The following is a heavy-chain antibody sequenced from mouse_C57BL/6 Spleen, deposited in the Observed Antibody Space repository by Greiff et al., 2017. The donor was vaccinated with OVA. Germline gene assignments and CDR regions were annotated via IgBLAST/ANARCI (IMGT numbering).Heavy chain of an antibody. CDR2: ISSGGSYT. CDR3: ARYYGQEAMDY. CDR1: GFTFSSYG. J-gene: IGHJ4*01. Sequence: EVKLMESGGDLVKPGGSLKLSCAASGFTFSSYGMSWVRQTPDKRLEWVATISSGGSYTYYPDSVKGRFTISRDNAKNTLYLQMSSLKSEDTAMYYCARYYGQEAMDYWGQGTSVTVSS. D-gene: IGHD1-1*02. V-gene: IGHV5-6*01.